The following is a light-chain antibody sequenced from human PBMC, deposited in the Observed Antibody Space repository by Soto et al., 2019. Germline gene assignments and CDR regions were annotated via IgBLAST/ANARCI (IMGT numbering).Light chain of an antibody. J-gene: IGKJ2*01. V-gene: IGKV1-5*03. CDR3: QQYDYYPYT. Sequence: DLQMTQSPSTLSASVGERVTITCRASQSISSWLAWYQQKPGEAPKILIYKASSLETGVPSRFSGSGSGTEFTLTISSLQPDDFATYYCQQYDYYPYTFGQGTKLEIK. CDR2: KAS. CDR1: QSISSW.